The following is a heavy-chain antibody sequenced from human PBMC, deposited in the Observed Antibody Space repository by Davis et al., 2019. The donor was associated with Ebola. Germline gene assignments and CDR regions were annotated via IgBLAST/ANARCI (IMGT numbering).Heavy chain of an antibody. CDR1: GYSISSGYY. D-gene: IGHD3-22*01. V-gene: IGHV4-38-2*02. CDR2: IYHSGST. Sequence: MPSETLSLTCTVSGYSISSGYYWGWIRQPPGKGLEWIGSIYHSGSTYYNPSLKSRVTISVDTSKNQFSLKLSSVTAADTAVYYCARESYYYDSSGYYKGGFDYWGQGTLVTVSS. J-gene: IGHJ4*02. CDR3: ARESYYYDSSGYYKGGFDY.